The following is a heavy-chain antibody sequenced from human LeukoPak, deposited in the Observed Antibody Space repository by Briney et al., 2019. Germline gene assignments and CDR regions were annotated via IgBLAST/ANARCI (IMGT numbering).Heavy chain of an antibody. V-gene: IGHV3-30*02. J-gene: IGHJ5*02. CDR3: AKGSGYYTYNWFDP. CDR2: IRYDGTNK. D-gene: IGHD3-3*01. CDR1: GSIFSSYG. Sequence: GGSLRLSCAASGSIFSSYGMHWVRQAPGKGLEWVAFIRYDGTNKYYADSVRGRFTISRDDSTNTVYLEMNSLRGEDTAVYYCAKGSGYYTYNWFDPWGQGTLVTVSS.